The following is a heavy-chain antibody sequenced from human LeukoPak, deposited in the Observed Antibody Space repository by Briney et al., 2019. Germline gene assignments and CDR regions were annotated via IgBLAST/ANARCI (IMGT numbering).Heavy chain of an antibody. V-gene: IGHV3-30*02. CDR1: GFTFSNYA. CDR3: AKAIHSSSSGVVDY. CDR2: IRYDGSNK. J-gene: IGHJ4*02. D-gene: IGHD6-6*01. Sequence: GGSMRLSCAASGFTFSNYAMHWVRQAPGKGLEWVTFIRYDGSNKYYAESVKGRFTISRDNSKNTLYLQMSSLRAQDTAVYYCAKAIHSSSSGVVDYWGQGTLVTVSS.